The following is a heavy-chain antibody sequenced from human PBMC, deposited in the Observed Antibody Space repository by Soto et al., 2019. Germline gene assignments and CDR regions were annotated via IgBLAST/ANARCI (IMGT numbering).Heavy chain of an antibody. CDR3: AKEHTLHNSAWASDF. CDR2: ISYDGSLI. Sequence: QVQLVESGGGVVQPGGSLRLSCAASGFTFSSYGIQWVRQAPGKGLEWVAVISYDGSLIYYADSVKGRFTISRDNSKNTLYLQMNSLRVEDTAVSYCAKEHTLHNSAWASDFWGQGALVTVSP. D-gene: IGHD6-19*01. J-gene: IGHJ4*02. V-gene: IGHV3-30*18. CDR1: GFTFSSYG.